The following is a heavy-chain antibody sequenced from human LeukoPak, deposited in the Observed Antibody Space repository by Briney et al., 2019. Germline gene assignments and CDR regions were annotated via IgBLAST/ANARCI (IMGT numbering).Heavy chain of an antibody. J-gene: IGHJ4*02. CDR3: ARHSRSVDYGSGSYTWDY. CDR1: GDSITSGDYY. CDR2: IYYSGNT. Sequence: PSETLSLTCTVSGDSITSGDYYWSWIRQPPGKGLEWIGYIYYSGNTYYNPSLKSRVTISVDTSKNQFSLKLSSVTAADTAVYYCARHSRSVDYGSGSYTWDYWGQGTLVTVSS. D-gene: IGHD3-10*01. V-gene: IGHV4-30-4*01.